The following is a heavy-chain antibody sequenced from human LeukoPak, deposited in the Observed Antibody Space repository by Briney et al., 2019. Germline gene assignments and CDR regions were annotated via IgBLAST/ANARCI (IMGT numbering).Heavy chain of an antibody. D-gene: IGHD2-2*01. CDR3: AREFDCSSASCSAFDY. CDR1: GYSFTSYW. V-gene: IGHV5-51*01. Sequence: PGESLKISCKGSGYSFTSYWIGWVRQMRGKGLEWMGIIYPGDSDTRYSPSFQGQVTISADKSISTAYLQWSSLKASDTAMYYCAREFDCSSASCSAFDYWGQGTLVTVSS. J-gene: IGHJ4*02. CDR2: IYPGDSDT.